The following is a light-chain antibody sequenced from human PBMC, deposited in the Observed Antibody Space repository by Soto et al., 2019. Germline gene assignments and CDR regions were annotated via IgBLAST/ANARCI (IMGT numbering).Light chain of an antibody. V-gene: IGLV2-11*01. CDR2: DVS. Sequence: LTQPRSVSGSPGQSVTISCTGTSSDVGGYNYVSWYQQHPGKAPKLMIYDVSKRPSGVPDRFSGSKSGNTASLTISGLQAEDEADYYCCSYAGSYSLVFGTGTKVTVL. J-gene: IGLJ1*01. CDR3: CSYAGSYSLV. CDR1: SSDVGGYNY.